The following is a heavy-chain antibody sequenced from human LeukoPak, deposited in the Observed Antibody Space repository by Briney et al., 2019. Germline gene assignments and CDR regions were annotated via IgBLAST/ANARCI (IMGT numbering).Heavy chain of an antibody. D-gene: IGHD6-13*01. J-gene: IGHJ5*02. Sequence: GGSLRLSCAASGFTFSSYSMNWVRQAPGKGLEWVSSISSSSSYIYYADSVKGRFTISRDNAKNSLYLQMNSLRAEDTAVYYCARDAFPSGWSTGWFDPWGQGTLVTVSS. V-gene: IGHV3-21*01. CDR2: ISSSSSYI. CDR1: GFTFSSYS. CDR3: ARDAFPSGWSTGWFDP.